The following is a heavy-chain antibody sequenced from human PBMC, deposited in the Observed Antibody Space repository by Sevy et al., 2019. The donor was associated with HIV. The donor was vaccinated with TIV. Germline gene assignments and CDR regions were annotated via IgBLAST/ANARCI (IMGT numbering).Heavy chain of an antibody. CDR1: GDSVSSNSAA. CDR2: TYYRSKWYN. V-gene: IGHV6-1*01. D-gene: IGHD2-15*01. J-gene: IGHJ3*02. CDR3: ARVGYCSGGSCSNHDAFDI. Sequence: SQTLSLTCAISGDSVSSNSAAWNWIRQSPSRGLEWLGRTYYRSKWYNDYAVSVKSRITINPDTSKNQFSLQLNSVTPEDTAVYYCARVGYCSGGSCSNHDAFDIWGQWTMVTVSS.